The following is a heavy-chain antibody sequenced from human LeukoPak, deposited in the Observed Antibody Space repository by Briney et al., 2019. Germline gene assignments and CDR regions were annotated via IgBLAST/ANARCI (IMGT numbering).Heavy chain of an antibody. CDR2: INPNSGGT. V-gene: IGHV1-2*02. D-gene: IGHD1-1*01. J-gene: IGHJ4*02. CDR1: GYTFNGYY. CDR3: AREVTTGTTGY. Sequence: ASVKVSCKASGYTFNGYYIHWVRQAPGQGPEWMGWINPNSGGTNYAQKFQGRVTMTRGTSISTAYMELSRLTSDDTAVYYCAREVTTGTTGYWGQGTLVTVSS.